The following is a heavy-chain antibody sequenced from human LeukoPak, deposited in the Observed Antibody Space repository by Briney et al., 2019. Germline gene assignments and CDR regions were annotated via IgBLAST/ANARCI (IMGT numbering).Heavy chain of an antibody. V-gene: IGHV3-30*02. D-gene: IGHD5-18*01. Sequence: PGGSLRLSCAASGFTFSSYGMHLVRQTPGKGLEWVSFIRYDGSNQYYADSVKGRFTISRDNSKNTLYLQMNSLRPEDTAVYFCARGYGKSHFDYWSQGTLVTVSS. CDR2: IRYDGSNQ. CDR1: GFTFSSYG. CDR3: ARGYGKSHFDY. J-gene: IGHJ4*02.